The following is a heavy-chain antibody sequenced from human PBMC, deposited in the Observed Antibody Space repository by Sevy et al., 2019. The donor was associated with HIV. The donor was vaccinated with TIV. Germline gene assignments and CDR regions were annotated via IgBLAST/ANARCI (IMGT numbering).Heavy chain of an antibody. CDR1: GDSVSSNSAA. CDR3: ARVTQRPLERSGWYFDY. CDR2: TYYRSKWYN. V-gene: IGHV6-1*01. J-gene: IGHJ4*02. D-gene: IGHD6-19*01. Sequence: QSQTLSLTCAISGDSVSSNSAAWNWIRQSPSRGLEWLGRTYYRSKWYNDYAVSVKSRITINPDTSKNQFSLQLNSVTPEDTAVYYCARVTQRPLERSGWYFDYWGQGTLVTVSS.